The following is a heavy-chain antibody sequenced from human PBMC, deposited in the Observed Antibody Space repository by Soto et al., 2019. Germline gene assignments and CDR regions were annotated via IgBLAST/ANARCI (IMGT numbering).Heavy chain of an antibody. CDR3: ARHDPYNTVWHFDQ. D-gene: IGHD6-19*01. CDR1: RGSTIAYY. V-gene: IGHV4-59*08. J-gene: IGHJ4*02. Sequence: QVQLQESGPGLVKPSETLSLTCSVSRGSTIAYYWSWIRQPPGKEPDWIGNIYSSGTTSYNPSLKSRVTISINTSKNQFSLELTSVTAADTAVYYCARHDPYNTVWHFDQWGQGTLVTVSS. CDR2: IYSSGTT.